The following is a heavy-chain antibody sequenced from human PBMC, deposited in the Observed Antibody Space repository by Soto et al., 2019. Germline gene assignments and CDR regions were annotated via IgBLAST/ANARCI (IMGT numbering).Heavy chain of an antibody. V-gene: IGHV3-23*01. CDR1: GFSFVNYA. CDR2: LSGSGTST. D-gene: IGHD3-22*01. Sequence: VGSLRLSCAASGFSFVNYAMNWVRQAPGKGLEWVSGLSGSGTSTYYADSVKGRFTISRDNSRDTLFLQMNSLTADDTAVYYCARRDSSGYGGWFDPWGQGTLVTVSS. CDR3: ARRDSSGYGGWFDP. J-gene: IGHJ5*02.